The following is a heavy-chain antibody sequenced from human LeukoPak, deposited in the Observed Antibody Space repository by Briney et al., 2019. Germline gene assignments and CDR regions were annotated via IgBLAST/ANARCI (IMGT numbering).Heavy chain of an antibody. CDR2: IIPILGIA. Sequence: AASVKVSCKASGGTFSSYTISWVRQAPGQGREWMGRIIPILGIANYAQKFQGRVTITADKSTSTAYMELSSLRSEDTAVYYCARDGNGDYSPRNYYYGMDVWGQGTTVTVSS. D-gene: IGHD4-17*01. CDR3: ARDGNGDYSPRNYYYGMDV. V-gene: IGHV1-69*04. CDR1: GGTFSSYT. J-gene: IGHJ6*02.